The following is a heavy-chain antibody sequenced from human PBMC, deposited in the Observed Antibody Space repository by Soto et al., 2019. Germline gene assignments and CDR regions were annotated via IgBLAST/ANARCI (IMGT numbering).Heavy chain of an antibody. J-gene: IGHJ6*02. D-gene: IGHD6-6*01. Sequence: KQSQTLSLTCAISGDSVSSNSAAWNWIRQSPSRGLEWLGRTYYRSKWYNDYAVSVKSRITINPDTSKNQFSLQLNSVTPEDTAVYYCARNSIAAVPHLPYYYYGMDVWGQGTTVTVSS. CDR1: GDSVSSNSAA. CDR3: ARNSIAAVPHLPYYYYGMDV. V-gene: IGHV6-1*01. CDR2: TYYRSKWYN.